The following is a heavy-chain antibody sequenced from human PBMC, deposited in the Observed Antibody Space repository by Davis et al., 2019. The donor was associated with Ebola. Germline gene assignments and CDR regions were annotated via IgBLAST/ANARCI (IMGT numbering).Heavy chain of an antibody. CDR3: ATTQWLREFDN. J-gene: IGHJ4*02. CDR2: IYDQTT. CDR1: GFTVSSNH. V-gene: IGHV3-53*05. Sequence: GGSLRLSCAASGFTVSSNHMSWVRQAPGKGLAWVSVIYDQTTAYADSVRGRFILSRDKSNNTLDLDMNSLRVDDTAVYYCATTQWLREFDNWGQGTLVTVSS. D-gene: IGHD6-19*01.